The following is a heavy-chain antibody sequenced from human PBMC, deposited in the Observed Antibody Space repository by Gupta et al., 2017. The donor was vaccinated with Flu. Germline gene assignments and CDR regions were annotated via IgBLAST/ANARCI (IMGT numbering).Heavy chain of an antibody. Sequence: SSYWMTWVRQAPGKGLEWVANIKPDGSDKYYVDSVKGRFTISRDNAKKSLYLQMNSLRAEDTAVYYCARDDGSKSVDYWGQGTLVTVSS. CDR3: ARDDGSKSVDY. D-gene: IGHD1-26*01. CDR1: SSYW. J-gene: IGHJ4*02. V-gene: IGHV3-7*01. CDR2: IKPDGSDK.